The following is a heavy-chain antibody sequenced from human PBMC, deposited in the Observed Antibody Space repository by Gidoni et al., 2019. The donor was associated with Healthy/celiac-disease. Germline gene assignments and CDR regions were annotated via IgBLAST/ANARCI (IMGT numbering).Heavy chain of an antibody. J-gene: IGHJ3*02. V-gene: IGHV3-30*18. D-gene: IGHD3-10*01. CDR2: ISYDGSNK. CDR1: GFTFSSYG. CDR3: AKDLGSGSGNDAFDI. Sequence: QVQLVESGGGVVQPGRSLRLSCAASGFTFSSYGMPWVRQAPGKGLEWVAVISYDGSNKYYADSVKGRFTISRDNSKNTLYLQMNSLRAEDTAVYYCAKDLGSGSGNDAFDIWGQGTMVTVSS.